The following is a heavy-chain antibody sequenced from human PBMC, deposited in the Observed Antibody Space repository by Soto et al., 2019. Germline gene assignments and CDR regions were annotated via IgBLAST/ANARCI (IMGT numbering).Heavy chain of an antibody. V-gene: IGHV5-51*01. D-gene: IGHD2-2*02. CDR3: ARSGCSSTSCYKAPYYYYGMDV. CDR1: GCSFTSFW. J-gene: IGHJ6*02. CDR2: IYPGDSDT. Sequence: AGESMKLSRNGAGCSFTSFWVGWVRQMHGKGLEWMGIIYPGDSDTRYSPSFQGQVTISADKSISTAYLQWSSLKASDTAMYYCARSGCSSTSCYKAPYYYYGMDVWGQGTTVTLPS.